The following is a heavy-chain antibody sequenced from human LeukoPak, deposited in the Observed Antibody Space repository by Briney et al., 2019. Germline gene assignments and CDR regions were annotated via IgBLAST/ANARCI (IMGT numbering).Heavy chain of an antibody. D-gene: IGHD6-19*01. CDR1: GFTFISYA. CDR2: ISGSGGST. V-gene: IGHV3-23*01. Sequence: GSLRLSCAASGFTFISYAMSWVRQAPGKGLEWVSAISGSGGSTYYADSVKGRFTISRDNSKNTLYLQMNSLRAEDTAVYYCAKGTTPIAVAGYFDYWGQGTLVTVSS. CDR3: AKGTTPIAVAGYFDY. J-gene: IGHJ4*02.